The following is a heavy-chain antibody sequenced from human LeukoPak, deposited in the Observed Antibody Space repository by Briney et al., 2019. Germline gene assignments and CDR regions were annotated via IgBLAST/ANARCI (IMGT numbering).Heavy chain of an antibody. Sequence: GRSLRLSCAASGFTFSSYAMHWVRQAPGKGLEWVAVISYDGSNKYYADSVKGRFTISRDNSKNTLYLQMNSLRAEDTAVYYCARGVIPPHYYDSSGYYFATFDYWGQGTLVTVSS. CDR3: ARGVIPPHYYDSSGYYFATFDY. CDR1: GFTFSSYA. D-gene: IGHD3-22*01. CDR2: ISYDGSNK. V-gene: IGHV3-30-3*01. J-gene: IGHJ4*02.